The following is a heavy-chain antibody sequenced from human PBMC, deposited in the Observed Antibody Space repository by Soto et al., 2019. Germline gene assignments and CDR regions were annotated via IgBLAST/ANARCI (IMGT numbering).Heavy chain of an antibody. V-gene: IGHV3-23*01. CDR1: GFTFSNYA. CDR3: ARKYGDFSLWFDP. D-gene: IGHD4-17*01. Sequence: EVQLLESGGGLVQPGGSLGLSCAASGFTFSNYAMSWVRQAPGKGLEWVSGIGASGDGTYYADSVKGRFIISRDNSKNTLHLQMNSLRAEDTAVYYCARKYGDFSLWFDPWGQGTLVTVSS. CDR2: IGASGDGT. J-gene: IGHJ5*02.